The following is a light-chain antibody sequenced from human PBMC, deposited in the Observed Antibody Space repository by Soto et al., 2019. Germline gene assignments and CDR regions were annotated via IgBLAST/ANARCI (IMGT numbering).Light chain of an antibody. V-gene: IGKV3-20*01. CDR2: GAS. CDR1: QSFSSSY. Sequence: EIVLTQSPGTLSLSPGERATLSCRASQSFSSSYLAWYQQKPGQAPRLLIYGASSRATGIPDRFSGSGSGTDFTLTISRLEPEDFAVYYCQQYGSSPWTVGQGTKVDIK. J-gene: IGKJ1*01. CDR3: QQYGSSPWT.